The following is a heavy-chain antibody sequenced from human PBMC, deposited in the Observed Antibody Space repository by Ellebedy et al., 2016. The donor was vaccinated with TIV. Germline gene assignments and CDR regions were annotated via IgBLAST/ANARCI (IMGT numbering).Heavy chain of an antibody. CDR3: ARHPLEWLVGPMYFDY. CDR1: GGSISSSSYY. Sequence: SETLSLTCTVSGGSISSSSYYWGWIRQPPGTGLEWIGSIYYGGSTYYNPSLKSRVTIAVDTSKNQFSLKLRSVTAADTAVYFCARHPLEWLVGPMYFDYWGQGTLVTVSS. V-gene: IGHV4-39*01. D-gene: IGHD6-19*01. J-gene: IGHJ4*02. CDR2: IYYGGST.